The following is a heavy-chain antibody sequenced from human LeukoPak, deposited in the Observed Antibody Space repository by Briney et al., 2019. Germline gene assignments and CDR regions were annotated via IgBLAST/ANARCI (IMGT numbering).Heavy chain of an antibody. CDR1: GYSLISGYY. CDR2: IYHSGST. CDR3: ARVRRDGYNYCFDY. J-gene: IGHJ4*02. D-gene: IGHD5-24*01. V-gene: IGHV4-38-2*01. Sequence: SETLSLTRVVSGYSLISGYYWGWIRQPPGKGLEWIGSIYHSGSTYYNPSLKSRVTMSVDTSKNQFSLKLSSVTAADTAVYYCARVRRDGYNYCFDYWGQGTLVTVSS.